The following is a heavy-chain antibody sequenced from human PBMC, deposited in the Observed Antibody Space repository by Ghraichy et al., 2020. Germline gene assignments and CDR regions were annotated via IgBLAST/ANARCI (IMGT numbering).Heavy chain of an antibody. CDR2: INPGGVTI. V-gene: IGHV1-46*01. D-gene: IGHD2-2*01. J-gene: IGHJ6*02. Sequence: ASVKVSCKASGYTFTSYYIHWVRQAPGQGLEWMGIINPGGVTITYAQKFQGRVTITRDTSTSTVSMDLSSLRSDDTAVYYCAREYASSPIGYYGMDVWGQGTTVTVS. CDR1: GYTFTSYY. CDR3: AREYASSPIGYYGMDV.